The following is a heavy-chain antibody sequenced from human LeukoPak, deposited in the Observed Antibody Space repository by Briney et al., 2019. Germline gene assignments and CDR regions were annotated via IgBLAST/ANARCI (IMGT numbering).Heavy chain of an antibody. Sequence: PGGSLRLSCAASGFTFSSYAMSWVRQAPGKGLEWVSYISSSGSTIYYADSVKGRFTISRDNAKNSLYLQMNSLRAEDTAVYYCARDSDVDTAMVTFDYWGQGTLVTVSS. D-gene: IGHD5-18*01. CDR3: ARDSDVDTAMVTFDY. CDR2: ISSSGSTI. V-gene: IGHV3-48*04. CDR1: GFTFSSYA. J-gene: IGHJ4*02.